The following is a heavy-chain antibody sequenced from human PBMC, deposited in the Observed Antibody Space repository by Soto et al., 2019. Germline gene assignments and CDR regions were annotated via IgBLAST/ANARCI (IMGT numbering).Heavy chain of an antibody. V-gene: IGHV4-59*01. J-gene: IGHJ4*02. CDR3: ARNYGGNSFHFDY. CDR1: GGSISSYY. D-gene: IGHD4-17*01. CDR2: IYYSGST. Sequence: SETLSLTCTVSGGSISSYYWSWIRQPPGKGLEWIGYIYYSGSTNYNPSLKSRVTISVDTSKNQFSLKLSSVTAADTAVYYCARNYGGNSFHFDYWGQGTLVTVSS.